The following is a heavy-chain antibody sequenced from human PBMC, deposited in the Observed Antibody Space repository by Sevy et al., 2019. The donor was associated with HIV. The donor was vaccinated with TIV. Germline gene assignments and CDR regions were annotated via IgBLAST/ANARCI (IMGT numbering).Heavy chain of an antibody. CDR2: FDPEDGET. CDR1: GYTLTQLS. V-gene: IGHV1-24*01. J-gene: IGHJ4*02. CDR3: SVTKDYYDNSAYPFDY. Sequence: ASVKVSCKVSGYTLTQLSMHWVRQAPGKGLEWMGTFDPEDGETIYAQKFQGRVTMTEDTSTDTAYMELSSLRSEDTAVFYCSVTKDYYDNSAYPFDYWGQGTLVTVSS. D-gene: IGHD3-22*01.